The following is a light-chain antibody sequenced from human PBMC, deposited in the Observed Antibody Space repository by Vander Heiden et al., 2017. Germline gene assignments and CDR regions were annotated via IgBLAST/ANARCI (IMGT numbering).Light chain of an antibody. Sequence: QLMVTQSPSASASLAASVKLTCTLSSGHSSYAIAWYQQQPEKGPRYLMKLNSDGSHSKGDGIPDRFSGSSSGAERYLTISSLQSEDEADYYCQTWGTGIQVFGGGTKLTVL. CDR1: SGHSSYA. V-gene: IGLV4-69*01. J-gene: IGLJ2*01. CDR2: LNSDGSH. CDR3: QTWGTGIQV.